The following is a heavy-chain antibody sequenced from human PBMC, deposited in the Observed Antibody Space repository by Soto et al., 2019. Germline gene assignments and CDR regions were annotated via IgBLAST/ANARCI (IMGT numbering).Heavy chain of an antibody. V-gene: IGHV3-23*01. D-gene: IGHD3-3*01. CDR1: GFTFSSYA. CDR3: AKGEGQGFWSGYCHY. CDR2: ISGSGGST. J-gene: IGHJ4*02. Sequence: EVQLLESGGGLVQPGGSLRLSCAASGFTFSSYAMSWVRQAPGKGLEWVSAISGSGGSTYHADSVKGRFTISRDNSKNTLYLQMNSLRAEDTAVYYCAKGEGQGFWSGYCHYWGQGTLVTVSS.